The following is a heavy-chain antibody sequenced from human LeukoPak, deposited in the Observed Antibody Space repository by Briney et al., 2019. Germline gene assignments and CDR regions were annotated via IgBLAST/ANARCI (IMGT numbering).Heavy chain of an antibody. D-gene: IGHD3-10*01. CDR2: IKSKTDGGTT. CDR1: GFTFSNAW. Sequence: GGSLRLSCEASGFTFSNAWMSWVRQAPGKGLEWVGRIKSKTDGGTTDYAAPVKGRFTISRDDSKNTLYLQMNSLKTEDTAVYYCQITMVRGVISRRWGQGTLVTVSS. V-gene: IGHV3-15*01. J-gene: IGHJ4*02. CDR3: QITMVRGVISRR.